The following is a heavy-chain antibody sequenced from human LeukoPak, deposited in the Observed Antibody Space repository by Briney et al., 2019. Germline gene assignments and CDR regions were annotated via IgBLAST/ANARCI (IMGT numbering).Heavy chain of an antibody. CDR1: GFTFSSYA. J-gene: IGHJ4*02. CDR2: ISYDGSNK. D-gene: IGHD5-18*01. Sequence: PGGSLRLSCAASGFTFSSYAMHWVRQAPGKGLEWVAVISYDGSNKYYADSVKGRFTISRDNSKNTLYLQMNNQRADDTAIYFCVGVRYNYGLSAYWGQGTLVIVSS. CDR3: VGVRYNYGLSAY. V-gene: IGHV3-30-3*01.